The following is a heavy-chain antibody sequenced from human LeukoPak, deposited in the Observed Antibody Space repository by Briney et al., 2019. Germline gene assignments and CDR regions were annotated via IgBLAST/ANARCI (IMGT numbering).Heavy chain of an antibody. V-gene: IGHV1-69*05. CDR1: GGTFKTFA. CDR3: ARSFGGYDPGYYGMDV. D-gene: IGHD3-10*01. CDR2: VIPIFGPP. Sequence: SVKVSCKASGGTFKTFAISWVRQAPGQGLEWMGGVIPIFGPPNYAQKFQGRVTMTRNTSISTAYMELSSLRSEDTAVYYCARSFGGYDPGYYGMDVWGQGTTVTVSS. J-gene: IGHJ6*02.